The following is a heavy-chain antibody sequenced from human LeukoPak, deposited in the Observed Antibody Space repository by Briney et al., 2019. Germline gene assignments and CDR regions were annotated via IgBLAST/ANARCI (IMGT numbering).Heavy chain of an antibody. J-gene: IGHJ3*02. CDR3: ARWTYYYDSSGYGSPLFDI. CDR1: GYSFTTYW. V-gene: IGHV5-51*01. Sequence: PGESLKISCKGSGYSFTTYWIGWVRQMPGKGLECMGIIYPDDADTRYSPSFQGQVTISVDKSISTAYLQWSSLKASDTAMYYCARWTYYYDSSGYGSPLFDIWGQGTMVTVSS. CDR2: IYPDDADT. D-gene: IGHD3-22*01.